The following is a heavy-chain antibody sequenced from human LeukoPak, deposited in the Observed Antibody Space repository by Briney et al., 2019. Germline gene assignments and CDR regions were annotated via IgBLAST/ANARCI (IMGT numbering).Heavy chain of an antibody. CDR1: GGSISSYH. J-gene: IGHJ3*02. V-gene: IGHV4-59*01. CDR3: ARVMVRXDDAFDI. Sequence: SETLSLTCTVSGGSISSYHWSWIRQPPGKGLEWIGYIYYSGSTNYNPSLKSRVTISVDTSKNQFSLKLSSVTAADTAVYYCARVMVRXDDAFDIWGQGTMVTVSS. D-gene: IGHD3-10*01. CDR2: IYYSGST.